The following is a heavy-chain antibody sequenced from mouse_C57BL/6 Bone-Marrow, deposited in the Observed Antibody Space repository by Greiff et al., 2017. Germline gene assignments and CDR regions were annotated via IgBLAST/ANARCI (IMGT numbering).Heavy chain of an antibody. CDR3: ERFQTGRGEYYFDY. CDR2: IDPSDSYT. D-gene: IGHD4-1*01. CDR1: GYTFTSYW. J-gene: IGHJ2*01. V-gene: IGHV1-50*01. Sequence: VQLQQSGAELVKPGASVKLSCKASGYTFTSYWMQWVKQRPGQGLEWIGEIDPSDSYTKYNQKFKGKATLTVDTSSSTAYMQLSSLTSDDSAVYYCERFQTGRGEYYFDYWGQGTTLTVSS.